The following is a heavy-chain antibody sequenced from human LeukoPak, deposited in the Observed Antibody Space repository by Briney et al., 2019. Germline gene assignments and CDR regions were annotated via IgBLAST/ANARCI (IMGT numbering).Heavy chain of an antibody. CDR2: LSGSGGST. J-gene: IGHJ5*02. Sequence: PGGSLRLSCAASGFMFSSYAMNWVRQAPGKGLEWVSGLSGSGGSTYYADSVKGRFTSSRDNFKNTLYLQMNSLRAEDTAVYYCVKGQYSSGFPYNWFDPWGQGTLVTVSS. D-gene: IGHD6-19*01. CDR3: VKGQYSSGFPYNWFDP. CDR1: GFMFSSYA. V-gene: IGHV3-23*01.